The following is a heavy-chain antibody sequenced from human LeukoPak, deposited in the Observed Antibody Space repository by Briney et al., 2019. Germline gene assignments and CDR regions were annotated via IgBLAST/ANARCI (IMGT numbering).Heavy chain of an antibody. Sequence: SETLSLTCTVSGGSISSSSYYWGRIRQPPGKGLEWIGYIYHSGTTYYNPSLQSRVTMSVDTSKNQFSLKLSSVTAVDTAVYYCARKENVYYYFDYWGQGTLVTVSS. CDR2: IYHSGTT. CDR3: ARKENVYYYFDY. D-gene: IGHD3-10*01. J-gene: IGHJ4*02. CDR1: GGSISSSSYY. V-gene: IGHV4-39*07.